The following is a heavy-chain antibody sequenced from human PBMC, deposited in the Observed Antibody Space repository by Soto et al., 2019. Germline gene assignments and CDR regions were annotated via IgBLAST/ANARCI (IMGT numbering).Heavy chain of an antibody. CDR2: IYYSGST. Sequence: QVQLQESGPGLVKPSETLSLTCTVSGGSINSYYWSWIRQPPGKGLEWIGYIYYSGSTNYNPSLKSRVTISVDTSKNQFSLKMRSVTAADTTAYYCARTLYGRGIWFDPWGQGTLVTVSS. V-gene: IGHV4-59*01. CDR1: GGSINSYY. D-gene: IGHD3-16*01. CDR3: ARTLYGRGIWFDP. J-gene: IGHJ5*02.